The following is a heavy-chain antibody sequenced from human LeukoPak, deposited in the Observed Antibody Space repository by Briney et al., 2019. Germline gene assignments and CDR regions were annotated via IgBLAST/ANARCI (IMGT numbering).Heavy chain of an antibody. CDR1: GFTFSDHY. D-gene: IGHD5-12*01. Sequence: GGSLRLSCAASGFTFSDHYMSWIRQAPGKGLEWVGRIKSKTDGVTTDYAAPVKGRFTISRDDSKNTLYLQVNSLKTEDTALYYCTRIRGYSAYDFNYWGQGTLVTVSS. CDR2: IKSKTDGVTT. J-gene: IGHJ4*02. V-gene: IGHV3-15*01. CDR3: TRIRGYSAYDFNY.